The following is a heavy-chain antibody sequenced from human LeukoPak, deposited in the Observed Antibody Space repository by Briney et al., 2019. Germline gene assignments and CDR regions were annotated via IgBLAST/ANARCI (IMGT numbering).Heavy chain of an antibody. CDR2: IYHSGSP. Sequence: SSETLSLTCAVSGGSISSNNWWGWVRQPPGKGLEWIGEIYHSGSPNYNPSLKSRVTISVDKSRNHFSLNLSSVTAADTAVYYCARVNINNWHRCDYWGQGTLVTVSS. D-gene: IGHD1-1*01. CDR3: ARVNINNWHRCDY. CDR1: GGSISSNNW. V-gene: IGHV4-4*02. J-gene: IGHJ4*02.